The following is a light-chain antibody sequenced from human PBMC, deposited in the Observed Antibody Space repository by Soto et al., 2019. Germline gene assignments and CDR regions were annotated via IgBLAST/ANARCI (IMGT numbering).Light chain of an antibody. CDR2: EVS. CDR1: SSDVGGYNY. CDR3: SSYTSSSTLAL. V-gene: IGLV2-14*01. J-gene: IGLJ2*01. Sequence: QSALTQPASVSGSPGQSITISCTGTSSDVGGYNYVSWYQHHPGKAPKLMIYEVSNRPSEISNRFSGSKSGNTASLTISGLQAEDEADYYCSSYTSSSTLALFGGGTKLTVL.